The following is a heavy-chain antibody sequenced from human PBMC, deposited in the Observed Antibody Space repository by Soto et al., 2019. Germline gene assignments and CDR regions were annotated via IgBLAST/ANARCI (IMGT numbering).Heavy chain of an antibody. CDR1: GGSISSGGYY. CDR3: ARSGTTLNWFDP. D-gene: IGHD1-7*01. V-gene: IGHV4-31*03. Sequence: ASETLSLTCTVSGGSISSGGYYWSWIRQHPGKGLEWIGYIYYSGSTYYNPSLKSRVTISVDTSKNQFSLKLSSVTAADTAVYYCARSGTTLNWFDPWGQGTLVTVSS. J-gene: IGHJ5*02. CDR2: IYYSGST.